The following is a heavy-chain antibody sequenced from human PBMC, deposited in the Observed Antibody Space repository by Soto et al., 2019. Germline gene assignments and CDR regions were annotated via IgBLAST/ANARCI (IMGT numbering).Heavy chain of an antibody. J-gene: IGHJ4*02. CDR1: GGTFSSYA. D-gene: IGHD2-15*01. Sequence: QVQLVQSGAEVKKPGSSVKVSCKASGGTFSSYAISWVRQAPGQGLEWMGGIIPIFGTANYAQKFQGRVTITAAESTSTAYMELSSLSSEDTAVYYCARESRYCSGGSCYCLPGIDYWGQGTLVTVSS. CDR3: ARESRYCSGGSCYCLPGIDY. CDR2: IIPIFGTA. V-gene: IGHV1-69*12.